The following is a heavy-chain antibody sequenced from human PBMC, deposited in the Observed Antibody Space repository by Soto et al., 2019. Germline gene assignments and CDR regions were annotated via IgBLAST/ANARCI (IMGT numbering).Heavy chain of an antibody. CDR3: ARVGALWLGEGGDY. V-gene: IGHV4-39*01. D-gene: IGHD3-10*01. CDR2: IYYSGST. J-gene: IGHJ4*02. Sequence: QLQLQESGPGLVKPSETLSLTCTVSGGSISSSSYYWGWIRQPPGKGLEWIGSIYYSGSTYYNPSLKSRVTISVDTSKNQFSLKLSSVTAADTAVYYCARVGALWLGEGGDYWGQGTLVTVSS. CDR1: GGSISSSSYY.